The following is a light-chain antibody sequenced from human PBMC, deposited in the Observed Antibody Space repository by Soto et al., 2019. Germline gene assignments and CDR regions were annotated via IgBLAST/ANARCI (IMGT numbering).Light chain of an antibody. CDR2: RNN. V-gene: IGLV1-47*01. CDR1: SSNIGSNY. Sequence: QLVLTQPPSTSGTPGQRVTISCSGSSSNIGSNYVYWYQQLPGMAPKLLIFRNNQRPSGVPDRFSGSKSGTSASLAISGLRSEDEAEYYCAAWDDSLSGRVFGGGTKVTVL. CDR3: AAWDDSLSGRV. J-gene: IGLJ3*02.